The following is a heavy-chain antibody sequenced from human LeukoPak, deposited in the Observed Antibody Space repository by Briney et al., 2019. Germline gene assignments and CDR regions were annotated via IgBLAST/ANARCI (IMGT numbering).Heavy chain of an antibody. D-gene: IGHD4-23*01. CDR3: ARGHYGGNIPHYYYMDV. J-gene: IGHJ6*03. Sequence: ASVKVSCKASGGTFSSYAISWVRQAPGQGLEWMGGIIPIFGTANYAQKFQGRVTMTRNTSISTAYMELSSLRSEDTAVYFCARGHYGGNIPHYYYMDVWGKGTTVTVSS. V-gene: IGHV1-69*05. CDR1: GGTFSSYA. CDR2: IIPIFGTA.